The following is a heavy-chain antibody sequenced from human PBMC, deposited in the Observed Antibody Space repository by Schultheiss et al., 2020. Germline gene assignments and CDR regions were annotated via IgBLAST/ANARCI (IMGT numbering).Heavy chain of an antibody. J-gene: IGHJ4*02. CDR2: IYYSGST. CDR3: ARSYSAYDYVGYFDS. V-gene: IGHV4-39*01. CDR1: GGSISSSSYY. Sequence: SQTLSLTCTVSGGSISSSSYYWGWIRQPPGKGLEWIGYIYYSGSTYYNPSLKSRVTISVDTSKNQFSLKLSSVTAADTAVYFCARSYSAYDYVGYFDSWGQGTLVTVSS. D-gene: IGHD5-12*01.